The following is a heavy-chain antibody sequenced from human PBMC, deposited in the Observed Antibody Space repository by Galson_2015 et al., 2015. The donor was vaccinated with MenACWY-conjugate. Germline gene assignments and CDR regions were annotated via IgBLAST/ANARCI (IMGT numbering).Heavy chain of an antibody. CDR2: INYSGST. CDR1: GGSIGNANYY. V-gene: IGHV4-39*01. Sequence: SETLSLTCPVSGGSIGNANYYWGWLRQPPGKGLEWIGSINYSGSTYYNPSLKSRVTMSLDTSKNQLSLNLGSVTAADTAVYYCARRSYYSGSYTGWFDSWGQGTLVTVSS. CDR3: ARRSYYSGSYTGWFDS. J-gene: IGHJ5*01. D-gene: IGHD1-26*01.